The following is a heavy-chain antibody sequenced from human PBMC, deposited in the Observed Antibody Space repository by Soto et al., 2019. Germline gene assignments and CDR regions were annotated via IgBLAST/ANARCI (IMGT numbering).Heavy chain of an antibody. CDR2: IIPTFGAA. V-gene: IGHV1-69*12. CDR3: TRPGTVAATQFDY. D-gene: IGHD6-19*01. CDR1: GGSFSTYA. Sequence: QVQLVQSGAEVRKPGSSVKVSCKASGGSFSTYAISWVRQAPGQGLEWMGGIIPTFGAANYAQNFQGRVTITADESTSTAYMELSSLRSEDTAVYYCTRPGTVAATQFDYWGQGTLVTVSS. J-gene: IGHJ4*02.